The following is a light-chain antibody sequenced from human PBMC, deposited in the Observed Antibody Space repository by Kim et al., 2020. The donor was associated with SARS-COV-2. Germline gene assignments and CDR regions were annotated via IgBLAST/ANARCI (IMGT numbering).Light chain of an antibody. J-gene: IGLJ2*01. CDR2: YDS. Sequence: SYELTQPPSVSVAPGKTATITCGGNNIGSKSVHWYQQKPCQAPVLVIYYDSDRPSGIPERFSGSNSGNTATLTISRVEAGDEADYYCQVWNSSSDHPVFG. V-gene: IGLV3-21*04. CDR1: NIGSKS. CDR3: QVWNSSSDHPV.